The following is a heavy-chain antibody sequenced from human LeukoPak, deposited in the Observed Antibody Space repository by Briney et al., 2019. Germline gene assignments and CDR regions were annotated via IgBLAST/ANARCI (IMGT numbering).Heavy chain of an antibody. V-gene: IGHV4-34*01. CDR1: GGPLSGYY. J-gene: IGHJ4*02. CDR3: NCGGGGYFDS. CDR2: INHSKRT. D-gene: IGHD1-1*01. Sequence: SDTLPLTCAVYGGPLSGYYWSWIRQPPGKGLEWIGEINHSKRTNYNPSLKSRDTISVDTPKNHFSLKLRSVPPAHTAVFYCNCGGGGYFDSWGQGTLVTVSS.